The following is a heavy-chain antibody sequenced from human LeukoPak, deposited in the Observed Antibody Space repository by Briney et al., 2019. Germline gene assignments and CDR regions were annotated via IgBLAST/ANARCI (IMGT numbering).Heavy chain of an antibody. J-gene: IGHJ4*02. V-gene: IGHV1-69*13. CDR2: IIPIFGTA. D-gene: IGHD3-22*01. CDR1: GGTFSSYA. Sequence: ASVKVSCKASGGTFSSYAISWVRQAPGQGLEWMGGIIPIFGTANYAQKLQGRVTITADESTSTAYMELSSLRSEDTAVYYCASRTYTYDSSGYYRRNYYFDYWGQGTLVTVSS. CDR3: ASRTYTYDSSGYYRRNYYFDY.